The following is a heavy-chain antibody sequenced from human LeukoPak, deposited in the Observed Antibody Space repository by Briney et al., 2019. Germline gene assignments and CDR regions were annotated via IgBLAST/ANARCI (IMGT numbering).Heavy chain of an antibody. CDR3: ARGPLQYCSSTSCSRGWFDP. V-gene: IGHV4-34*01. Sequence: SETLSLTCAVYGGSFSGYYWSWIRQPPGKGLEWIGEINHSGSTNYNPSLKSRVTISVDTSKNQFSPKLSSVTAADTAVYYCARGPLQYCSSTSCSRGWFDPWGQGTLVTVSS. CDR2: INHSGST. CDR1: GGSFSGYY. J-gene: IGHJ5*02. D-gene: IGHD2-2*01.